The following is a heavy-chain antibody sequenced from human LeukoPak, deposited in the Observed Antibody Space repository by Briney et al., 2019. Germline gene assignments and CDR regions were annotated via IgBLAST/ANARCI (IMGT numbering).Heavy chain of an antibody. CDR3: ATEGSTISYGMDV. J-gene: IGHJ6*02. CDR1: GGTFSSYA. D-gene: IGHD3-3*01. CDR2: IIPIFGIA. Sequence: SVRVSCKASGGTFSSYAISWVRQAPGQGLEWMGRIIPIFGIANYAQKFQGRVTITADKSTSTAYMELSSLRSEDTAVYYCATEGSTISYGMDVWGQGTAVTVSS. V-gene: IGHV1-69*04.